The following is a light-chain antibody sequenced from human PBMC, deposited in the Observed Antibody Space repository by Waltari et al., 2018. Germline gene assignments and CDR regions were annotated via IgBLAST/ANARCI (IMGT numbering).Light chain of an antibody. CDR1: QSVLYSSNNKNY. Sequence: DIVMTQSPDSLAVSLGERATINCKSSQSVLYSSNNKNYLAWYQQKPGQPPKLLIYWASTRESGVPERFSGSGSGTDFTLTISSLQAEDVAVYYCQQYYSTPFTFGPGTKVDIK. CDR2: WAS. V-gene: IGKV4-1*01. J-gene: IGKJ3*01. CDR3: QQYYSTPFT.